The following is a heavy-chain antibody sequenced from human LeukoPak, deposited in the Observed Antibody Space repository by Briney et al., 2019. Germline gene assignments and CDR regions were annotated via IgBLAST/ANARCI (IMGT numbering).Heavy chain of an antibody. J-gene: IGHJ3*02. Sequence: SETLSLTCAVSGYSISSGYYWGWIRQPPGKGLEWIGSIYHSGSTYYNPSLKSRVTISVDTSKNQFSLKLSSVTAADTAVYYCARDRGGIVGDTSAFDIWGQGTMVTVSS. CDR1: GYSISSGYY. D-gene: IGHD1-26*01. V-gene: IGHV4-38-2*02. CDR2: IYHSGST. CDR3: ARDRGGIVGDTSAFDI.